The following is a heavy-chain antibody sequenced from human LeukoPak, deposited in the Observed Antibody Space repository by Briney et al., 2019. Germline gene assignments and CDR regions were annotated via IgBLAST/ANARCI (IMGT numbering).Heavy chain of an antibody. V-gene: IGHV3-72*01. Sequence: GGSQRLSCAASGFKFSDHYIDWVRQAPGKGLEWVGRSRNKASSYTTEYAASVEGRFTISRDVSESSLYLQMNSLRTEDTAVYYCARDLSSSWPLNDAFDIWGQGTMVTVSS. CDR2: SRNKASSYTT. D-gene: IGHD6-13*01. J-gene: IGHJ3*02. CDR3: ARDLSSSWPLNDAFDI. CDR1: GFKFSDHY.